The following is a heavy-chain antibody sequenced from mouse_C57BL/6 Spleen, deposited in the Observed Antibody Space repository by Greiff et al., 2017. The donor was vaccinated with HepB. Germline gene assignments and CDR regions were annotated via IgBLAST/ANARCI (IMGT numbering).Heavy chain of an antibody. J-gene: IGHJ2*01. CDR1: GYSITSGYY. D-gene: IGHD1-1*01. V-gene: IGHV3-6*01. Sequence: EVKLQESGPGLVKPSQSLSLTCSVTGYSITSGYYWNWIRQFPGNKLEWMGYISYDGSNNYNPSLKNRISITRDTSKNQFFLKLNSVTTEDTATYYCASPITTVVATGFDYWGQGTTLTVSS. CDR3: ASPITTVVATGFDY. CDR2: ISYDGSN.